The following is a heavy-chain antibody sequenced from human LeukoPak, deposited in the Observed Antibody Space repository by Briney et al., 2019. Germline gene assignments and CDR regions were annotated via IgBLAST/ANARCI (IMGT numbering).Heavy chain of an antibody. V-gene: IGHV1-69*04. J-gene: IGHJ4*02. D-gene: IGHD2-15*01. CDR1: GYTFTSYG. CDR2: VIPSLDVS. CDR3: ARDHCSRGSCLGGH. Sequence: SVKVSCRASGYTFTSYGISWVRQAPGQGLEWMGRVIPSLDVSNYAEKFQGRVTINADKSSSTTYMELTSLRSEDTAMYYCARDHCSRGSCLGGHWGQGTLVTVSS.